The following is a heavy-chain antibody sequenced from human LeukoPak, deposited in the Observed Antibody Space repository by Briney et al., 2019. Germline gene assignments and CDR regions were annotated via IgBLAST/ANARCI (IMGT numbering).Heavy chain of an antibody. D-gene: IGHD5-18*01. CDR3: ARGTGEGYSYGRYFFDY. CDR2: INPNSGGT. Sequence: VKVSCKASGYTFTGYYMHWVRQAPGQGLEWMGWINPNSGGTNYAQKFQGRVAMTRDTSISTAYMELSRLRSDDTAVYYCARGTGEGYSYGRYFFDYWGQGTLVTVSS. V-gene: IGHV1-2*02. CDR1: GYTFTGYY. J-gene: IGHJ4*02.